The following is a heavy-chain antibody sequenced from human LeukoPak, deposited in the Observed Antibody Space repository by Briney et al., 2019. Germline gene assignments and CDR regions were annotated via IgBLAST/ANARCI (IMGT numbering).Heavy chain of an antibody. CDR2: ISAYNGNT. Sequence: GASVKVSCKASGYTFTSYGISWVRQAPGQGLEWMGWISAYNGNTNYAQKLQGRVTMTTDTSTSTAYMELRSLTSDDTAVYYCARVLRGYSYGPNPIPYYFDYWGQGTLVTVSS. V-gene: IGHV1-18*01. D-gene: IGHD5-18*01. CDR3: ARVLRGYSYGPNPIPYYFDY. J-gene: IGHJ4*02. CDR1: GYTFTSYG.